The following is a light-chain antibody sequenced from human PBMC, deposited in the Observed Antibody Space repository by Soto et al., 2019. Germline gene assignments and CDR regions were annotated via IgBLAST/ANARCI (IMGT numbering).Light chain of an antibody. V-gene: IGLV1-40*01. CDR3: QSYDSSLSGPV. Sequence: QSVLTQPPSVSGAPGQRVTISCTGSSSNIGAGYDVHWYQQLPGTAPKLLIYGNSNRPSGVPDRFSGSKSDTSASLAITVLQAEDEADYYCQSYDSSLSGPVFGGGTKLTVL. CDR2: GNS. CDR1: SSNIGAGYD. J-gene: IGLJ2*01.